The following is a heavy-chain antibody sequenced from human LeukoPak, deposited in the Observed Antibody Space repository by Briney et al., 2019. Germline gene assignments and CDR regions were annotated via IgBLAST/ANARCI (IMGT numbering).Heavy chain of an antibody. CDR1: GFTFDNYA. V-gene: IGHV3-30-3*01. CDR2: ISHDGTNT. J-gene: IGHJ4*02. CDR3: ASRDHAAAGTDY. D-gene: IGHD6-13*01. Sequence: GSLILSCAVSGFTFDNYAIHWVRQAPGKGLEWVAVISHDGTNTNYADSVKGRFTISRDNSKNTLYLQMNSLRTEDTAVYYCASRDHAAAGTDYWGQGTLVTVSS.